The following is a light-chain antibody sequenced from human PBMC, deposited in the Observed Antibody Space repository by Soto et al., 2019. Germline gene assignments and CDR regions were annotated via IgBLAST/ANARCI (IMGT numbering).Light chain of an antibody. CDR2: LTS. V-gene: IGKV2-28*01. J-gene: IGKJ3*01. CDR1: QSLLHSDGYNY. CDR3: MQGPQTLPT. Sequence: DIVMTQSPLSLPVTPGEPASISCRSSQSLLHSDGYNYLDWYLQKPGQSPQLLIYLTSKRASGVPDRFSGSGSGTDFILKISRVEAEDVGVYYCMQGPQTLPTFGPGTKVHIK.